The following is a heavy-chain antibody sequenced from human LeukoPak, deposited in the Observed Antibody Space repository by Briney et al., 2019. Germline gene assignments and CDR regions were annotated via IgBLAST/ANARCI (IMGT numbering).Heavy chain of an antibody. Sequence: SETLSPTCTVSGGSISSYYWSWIRQPPGKGLEWIGYIYYSGSTNYNPSLKSRVTISVDTSKNQFSLKLSSVTAADTAVYYCAREWLPHTVNWFDPWGQGTLVTVSS. D-gene: IGHD3-22*01. V-gene: IGHV4-59*01. CDR2: IYYSGST. CDR1: GGSISSYY. CDR3: AREWLPHTVNWFDP. J-gene: IGHJ5*02.